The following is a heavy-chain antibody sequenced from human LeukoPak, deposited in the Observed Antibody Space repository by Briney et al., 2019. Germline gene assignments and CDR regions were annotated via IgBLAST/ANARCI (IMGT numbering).Heavy chain of an antibody. V-gene: IGHV1-8*01. J-gene: IGHJ4*02. D-gene: IGHD1-14*01. Sequence: ASVKVSCKASGYTFTSYDINWVRQATGQGLEWMGWMNPNSGNTGYAQKFQGRVTMTRNTSISTAYMELSSLRSEDTAVYYCARATYFYVNHTDYWGQGTLVTVSS. CDR2: MNPNSGNT. CDR1: GYTFTSYD. CDR3: ARATYFYVNHTDY.